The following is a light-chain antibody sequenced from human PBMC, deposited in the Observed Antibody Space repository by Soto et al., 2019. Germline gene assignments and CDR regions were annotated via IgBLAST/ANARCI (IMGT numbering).Light chain of an antibody. Sequence: DIQMTQSPSALSASVGDRVFITCRASQSISYWLAWYHQKPGKAPKSLIYKASSLGSGVPSRFSGSGSGTEFTLTISSLQPDDVGIYYCQQYSSYPITFGGGTEVEIK. CDR3: QQYSSYPIT. V-gene: IGKV1-5*03. CDR2: KAS. CDR1: QSISYW. J-gene: IGKJ4*02.